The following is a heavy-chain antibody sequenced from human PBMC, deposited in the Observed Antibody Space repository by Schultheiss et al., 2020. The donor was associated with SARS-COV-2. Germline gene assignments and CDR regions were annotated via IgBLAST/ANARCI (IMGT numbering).Heavy chain of an antibody. D-gene: IGHD3-16*01. Sequence: GGSLRLSCAASGFTVSSNYMSWVRQAPGKGLEWVSYISSSGSTIYYADSVKGRFTISRDNAKNSLYLQMNSLRAEDTAVYYCATQGGMITFGRGFDYWGQGTLVTVSS. CDR3: ATQGGMITFGRGFDY. V-gene: IGHV3-11*04. CDR2: ISSSGSTI. CDR1: GFTVSSNY. J-gene: IGHJ4*02.